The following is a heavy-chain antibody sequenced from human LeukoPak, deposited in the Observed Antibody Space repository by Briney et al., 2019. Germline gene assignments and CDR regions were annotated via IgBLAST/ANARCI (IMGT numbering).Heavy chain of an antibody. J-gene: IGHJ4*02. CDR1: GFTFSNAW. CDR3: TTGMTAAGGHY. Sequence: GGSLRLSCAASGFTFSNAWMNWVRQAPGKGLEWVGRIKSKTDGGTTDYAAPVKGRFTISRDDSKNTLYPQMNSLKTEDTAAYYCTTGMTAAGGHYWGQGTLVTVSS. V-gene: IGHV3-15*07. CDR2: IKSKTDGGTT. D-gene: IGHD6-13*01.